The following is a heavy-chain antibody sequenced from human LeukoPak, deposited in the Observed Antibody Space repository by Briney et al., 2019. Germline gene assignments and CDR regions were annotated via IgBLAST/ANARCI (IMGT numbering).Heavy chain of an antibody. J-gene: IGHJ4*02. D-gene: IGHD1-26*01. V-gene: IGHV1-18*01. CDR2: INTYKGNT. CDR3: ARDPSLIVGATISFFDY. Sequence: SVNLLCNASGYTFTSYGISWVRQPPAQALEWRGWINTYKGNTICAQNLRGRVNMRTDTSTSTAYMDVRSLRSADTAVYYCARDPSLIVGATISFFDYWGQGTLVTVSS. CDR1: GYTFTSYG.